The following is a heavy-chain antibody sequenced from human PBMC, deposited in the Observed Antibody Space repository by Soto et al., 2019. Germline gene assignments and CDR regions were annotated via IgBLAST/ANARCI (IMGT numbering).Heavy chain of an antibody. J-gene: IGHJ5*02. CDR2: MYHSGTF. CDR1: GGSIGGVGYS. CDR3: ARAQFYSGSGNYNNLMFDA. V-gene: IGHV4-30-2*01. D-gene: IGHD3-10*01. Sequence: SETLSLTCAVSGGSIGGVGYSWSWIRQPPGGGLEWIGYMYHSGTFLKSPSLKTRLTMSLDMSKNQFSLLLNSMTAADTAVYYCARAQFYSGSGNYNNLMFDAWGQGIQVTVSS.